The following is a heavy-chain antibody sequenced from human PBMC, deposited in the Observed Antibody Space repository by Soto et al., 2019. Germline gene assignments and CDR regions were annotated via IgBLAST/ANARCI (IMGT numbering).Heavy chain of an antibody. CDR3: VRGDKGGFDL. D-gene: IGHD2-21*02. CDR2: IHSDGSTT. V-gene: IGHV3-74*01. J-gene: IGHJ3*01. Sequence: EVQLVESEGGLVQRGGSLRLSCAASGFTFNYYWMHWVRQAPGQGLVWVSHIHSDGSTTTYAGSVKGRFTISRDNAKNTLYRTMNSLRAEDTAVYYCVRGDKGGFDLWGQGTTVTVSS. CDR1: GFTFNYYW.